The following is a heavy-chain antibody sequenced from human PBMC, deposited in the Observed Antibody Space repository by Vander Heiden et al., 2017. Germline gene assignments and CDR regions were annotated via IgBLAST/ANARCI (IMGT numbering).Heavy chain of an antibody. J-gene: IGHJ6*02. CDR3: ARVRRSGYYYYGMDV. Sequence: QVQLVQSGAEVKKPGASVKVSCKASGYTFPGYYMHWVRQAPGQGLEWMGWINPNSGGTNYAQKFQGRVTMTRDTSISTAYMELSRLRSDDTAVYYCARVRRSGYYYYGMDVWGQGTTVTVSS. CDR1: GYTFPGYY. D-gene: IGHD2-15*01. CDR2: INPNSGGT. V-gene: IGHV1-2*02.